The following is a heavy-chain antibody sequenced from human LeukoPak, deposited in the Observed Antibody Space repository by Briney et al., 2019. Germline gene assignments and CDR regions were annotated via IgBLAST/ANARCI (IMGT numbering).Heavy chain of an antibody. J-gene: IGHJ4*02. CDR3: ARDRDDYPYY. CDR1: GFTFSSYS. CDR2: ISSSSSYI. V-gene: IGHV3-21*01. Sequence: GGSLRLSCAASGFTFSSYSMNWVRQAPGKGREWVSSISSSSSYIYYADSVKGRFTISRDNAKNSLYLQMNSLRAEDTAVYYCARDRDDYPYYWGQGTLVTVSS. D-gene: IGHD4-11*01.